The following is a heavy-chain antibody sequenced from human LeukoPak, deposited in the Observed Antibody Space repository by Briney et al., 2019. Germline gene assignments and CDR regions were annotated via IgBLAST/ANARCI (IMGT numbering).Heavy chain of an antibody. J-gene: IGHJ4*02. D-gene: IGHD3-9*01. V-gene: IGHV3-23*01. CDR3: ARAILKMGINY. CDR2: ISGSGGST. CDR1: GFTFSSYA. Sequence: PGGPLRLSCAASGFTFSSYAMSWVRQAPGKGLEWVSAISGSGGSTYYADSVKGRFTISRDNSKNTLYLQMNSLRAEDTAVYYCARAILKMGINYWGQGTLVTVSS.